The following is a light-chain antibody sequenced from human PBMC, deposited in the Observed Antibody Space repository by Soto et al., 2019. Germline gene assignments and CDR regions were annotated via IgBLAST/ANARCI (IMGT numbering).Light chain of an antibody. CDR2: AAS. J-gene: IGKJ2*01. CDR1: QEISTY. V-gene: IGKV1-8*01. Sequence: AIRMTQSPSSVAASTGDGVTITCRASQEISTYLAWYQQKPGKAPELLIYAASTLRSEVPSRFSGSGSGTDFTLTISYLQSEDFATYFCQQYYNYPYTFGQGTKLEI. CDR3: QQYYNYPYT.